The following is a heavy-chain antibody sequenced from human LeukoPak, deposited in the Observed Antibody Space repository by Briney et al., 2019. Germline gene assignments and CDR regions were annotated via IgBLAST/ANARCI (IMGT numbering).Heavy chain of an antibody. CDR1: GFTFSSDA. CDR3: VKDRVEMATLGLDAFDI. V-gene: IGHV3-64D*09. CDR2: ISSNGGST. Sequence: PGGSLRLSCSAAGFTFSSDAMHWVRQAPGKGLEYVSAISSNGGSTYYADSVRGRFTISRDNSKNTLYLQMSSLRAEDTAVYYCVKDRVEMATLGLDAFDIWGQGTMVTVSS. J-gene: IGHJ3*02. D-gene: IGHD5-24*01.